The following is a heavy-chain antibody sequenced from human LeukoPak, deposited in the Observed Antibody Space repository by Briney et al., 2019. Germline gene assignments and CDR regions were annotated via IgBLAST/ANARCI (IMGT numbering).Heavy chain of an antibody. J-gene: IGHJ4*02. V-gene: IGHV1-69*01. D-gene: IGHD3-9*01. Sequence: SVKVSCKASGGTFSSYAISWVRQAPGQGLEWMGGIIPIFGTANYAQKFQGRVTITADESTSTAYMELSSLRSEDTAVYYCARSYYDILTGYFDYWGQGTLVTVSS. CDR1: GGTFSSYA. CDR3: ARSYYDILTGYFDY. CDR2: IIPIFGTA.